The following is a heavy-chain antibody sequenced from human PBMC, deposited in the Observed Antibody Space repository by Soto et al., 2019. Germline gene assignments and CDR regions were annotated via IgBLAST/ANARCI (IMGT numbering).Heavy chain of an antibody. Sequence: ETLSLTCTVSGGSISSSSYYWGWIRQPPGKGLEWIGSIYYSGSTYYNPSLKSRVTISVDTSKNQFSLKLSSVTAADTAVYYCAGGRIRGVTPGGFDYWGQGTLVTVSS. CDR3: AGGRIRGVTPGGFDY. CDR1: GGSISSSSYY. J-gene: IGHJ4*02. CDR2: IYYSGST. V-gene: IGHV4-39*01. D-gene: IGHD3-10*01.